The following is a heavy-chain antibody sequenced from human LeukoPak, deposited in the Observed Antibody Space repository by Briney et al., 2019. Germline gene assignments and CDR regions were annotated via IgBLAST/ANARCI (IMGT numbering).Heavy chain of an antibody. V-gene: IGHV3-30-3*01. CDR3: ASCGSYYVLAFDI. Sequence: GGSLRLSCAASGFTFSSYAMPWARQAPGKGLEWVAVISYDGSNKYYADSVKGRFTISRDNSKNTLYLQMNSLRAEDTAVYYCASCGSYYVLAFDIWGQGTLVTVSS. D-gene: IGHD1-26*01. CDR1: GFTFSSYA. J-gene: IGHJ4*02. CDR2: ISYDGSNK.